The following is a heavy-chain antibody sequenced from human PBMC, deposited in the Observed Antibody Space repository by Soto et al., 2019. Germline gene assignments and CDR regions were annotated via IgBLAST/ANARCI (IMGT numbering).Heavy chain of an antibody. D-gene: IGHD2-21*02. CDR3: ARGGGILVVTAPYAH. Sequence: ASVKVSCKASGYTFTSYYMNWLRQAPGQGLEWLGIINPSGGYTTYAQRFLGRVTMTSDTSTSTVHMELGSLTSEDTAVYYCARGGGILVVTAPYAHWGQGTLVTVSS. J-gene: IGHJ4*02. CDR1: GYTFTSYY. CDR2: INPSGGYT. V-gene: IGHV1-46*03.